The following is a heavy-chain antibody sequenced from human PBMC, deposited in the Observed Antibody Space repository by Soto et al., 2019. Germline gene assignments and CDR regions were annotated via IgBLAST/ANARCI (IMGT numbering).Heavy chain of an antibody. CDR3: ATNGGGNYYYYYGMDV. J-gene: IGHJ6*02. Sequence: GGSLRLSCAASGFTFSSYWMSWVRQAPGKGLEWVANIKQDGSEKYYVDSVKGRFTISRDNAKNSLYLQMNSLRAEDTAVYYCATNGGGNYYYYYGMDVWGQGTTVTVSS. V-gene: IGHV3-7*01. CDR1: GFTFSSYW. CDR2: IKQDGSEK. D-gene: IGHD2-8*01.